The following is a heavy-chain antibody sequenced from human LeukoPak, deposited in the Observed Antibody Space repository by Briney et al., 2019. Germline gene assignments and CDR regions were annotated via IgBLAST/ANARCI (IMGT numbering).Heavy chain of an antibody. CDR3: ARGPNYYDSSGYYYSAYFQH. J-gene: IGHJ1*01. V-gene: IGHV4-59*12. Sequence: PSETLSLTCTVSGGSISSYYWSWIRQPPGKGLEWIGYIYYSGSTNYNPSLKSRVTISVDTSKNQFSLKLSSVTAADTAVYYCARGPNYYDSSGYYYSAYFQHWGQGTLVTISS. D-gene: IGHD3-22*01. CDR1: GGSISSYY. CDR2: IYYSGST.